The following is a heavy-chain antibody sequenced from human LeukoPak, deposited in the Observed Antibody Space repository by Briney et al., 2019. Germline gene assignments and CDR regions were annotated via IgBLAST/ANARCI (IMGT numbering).Heavy chain of an antibody. CDR1: GGSFSGYY. Sequence: SETLSLTCAVYGGSFSGYYWGWIRQPPGKGLEWIGEINHSGSTNYNPSLKSRVTISVDTSKNQFSLNLSSVTAADTAVYYCARPPDSSDYGAAFDFWGQGTLVTVSS. D-gene: IGHD4-17*01. V-gene: IGHV4-34*01. CDR3: ARPPDSSDYGAAFDF. CDR2: INHSGST. J-gene: IGHJ4*02.